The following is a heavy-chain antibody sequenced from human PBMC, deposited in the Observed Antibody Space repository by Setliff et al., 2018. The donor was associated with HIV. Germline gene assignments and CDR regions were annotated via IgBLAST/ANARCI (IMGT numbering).Heavy chain of an antibody. V-gene: IGHV4-38-2*02. CDR2: IYNGGTT. J-gene: IGHJ3*02. CDR3: ARERYAGGAFDI. CDR1: GYSISSGYY. D-gene: IGHD3-9*01. Sequence: ETLSLTCAVSGYSISSGYYWGWIRQPPGKGLEWIGSIYNGGTTHYNPSLKSRVTISVDTSKDQFSLRLSSVTAADTAVYYCARERYAGGAFDIWGQGTMVTVSS.